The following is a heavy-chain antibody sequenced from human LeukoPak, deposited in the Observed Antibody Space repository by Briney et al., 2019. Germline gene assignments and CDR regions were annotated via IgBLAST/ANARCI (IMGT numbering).Heavy chain of an antibody. CDR2: INHSGGT. D-gene: IGHD5-18*01. CDR1: GGSFSDYY. J-gene: IGHJ5*01. V-gene: IGHV4-34*01. Sequence: SETLSLTCEVYGGSFSDYYWSWIRQPPGKGPEWIGEINHSGGTSYNPSLKSRVTMSVDTSKNQFSVKLTSVTAADTAVYYCARAKDSYGKVFDCWGQGTLVTVSS. CDR3: ARAKDSYGKVFDC.